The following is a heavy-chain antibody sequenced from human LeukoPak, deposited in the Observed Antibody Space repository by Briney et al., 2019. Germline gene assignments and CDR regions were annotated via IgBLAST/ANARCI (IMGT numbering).Heavy chain of an antibody. CDR2: IYSGGST. Sequence: PGGSLRLSCAASGFTFSSYAMSWVRQAPGKGLEWVSVIYSGGSTNYADSVKGRFTISRDNSKNTLYLQMNSLRAEDTAVYYCARDSVTGSSHYFDYWGQGTLVTVSS. CDR3: ARDSVTGSSHYFDY. D-gene: IGHD1-26*01. V-gene: IGHV3-53*01. CDR1: GFTFSSYA. J-gene: IGHJ4*02.